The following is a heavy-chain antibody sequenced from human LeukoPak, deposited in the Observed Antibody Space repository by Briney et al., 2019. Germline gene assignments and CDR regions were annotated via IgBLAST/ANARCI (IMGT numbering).Heavy chain of an antibody. D-gene: IGHD4-11*01. CDR2: IWYDGSNK. V-gene: IGHV3-33*01. CDR1: GFTFSSNG. Sequence: PGRSLGLSRAASGFTFSSNGMHWVRQAPGKGLEWVGIIWYDGSNKYYADSVKGRFTISRDNSKNTLYLQMNSLRVEDTAVYYCARPYYSNYYYYGMDVWGQGTTVTVSS. CDR3: ARPYYSNYYYYGMDV. J-gene: IGHJ6*02.